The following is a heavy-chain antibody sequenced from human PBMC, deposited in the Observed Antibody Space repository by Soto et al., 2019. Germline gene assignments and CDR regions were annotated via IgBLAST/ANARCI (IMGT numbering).Heavy chain of an antibody. J-gene: IGHJ6*02. D-gene: IGHD5-18*01. V-gene: IGHV3-15*07. CDR3: TAPKRGYSYGYYYYYGMDV. CDR1: GFTFSNAW. CDR2: IKSKTDGGTT. Sequence: GGSLRLSCAASGFTFSNAWMNWVRQAPGKGLEWVGRIKSKTDGGTTDYAAPVKGRFTISRDDSKNTLYLQMNSLKTEDTAVYYCTAPKRGYSYGYYYYYGMDVWGQGTTVTVSS.